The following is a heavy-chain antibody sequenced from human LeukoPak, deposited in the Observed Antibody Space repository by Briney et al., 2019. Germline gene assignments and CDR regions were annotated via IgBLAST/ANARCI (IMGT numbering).Heavy chain of an antibody. D-gene: IGHD3-16*01. V-gene: IGHV4-59*01. CDR1: GGSISRDY. CDR3: ARDGVLGGLFVWDY. Sequence: ASETLSLTCTVPGGSISRDYWSWIRQPPGKGLEWIGYIYYSGSTNYNPSLKSRVTISVDTSKNQFSLKLSSVTAADTAVYYCARDGVLGGLFVWDYWGQGTLVTVSS. J-gene: IGHJ4*02. CDR2: IYYSGST.